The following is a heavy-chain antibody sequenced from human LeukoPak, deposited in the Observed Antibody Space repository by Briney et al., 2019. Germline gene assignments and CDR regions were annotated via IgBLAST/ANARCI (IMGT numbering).Heavy chain of an antibody. CDR1: GFTFSRYW. CDR2: INSDGRNT. V-gene: IGHV3-74*01. J-gene: IGHJ3*02. D-gene: IGHD3-22*01. Sequence: GGSLRLSCAASGFTFSRYWMHWVRQAPGKGLVWVSRINSDGRNTNYADSVKGRFTISRDNAKNTLYLQMNSLRAEDTAVYYCACLPPAVVVSNDAFDIWGQGTMVTVSS. CDR3: ACLPPAVVVSNDAFDI.